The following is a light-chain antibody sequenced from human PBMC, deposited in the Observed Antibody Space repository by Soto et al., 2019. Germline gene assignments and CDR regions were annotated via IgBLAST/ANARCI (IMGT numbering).Light chain of an antibody. V-gene: IGKV3-20*01. J-gene: IGKJ1*01. Sequence: EIVLTQSPGILSLSPGERATLSCRASQSVSSSYLAWYQQKPGQAPRLLIYGASSRATDIPDRFSGSGSGTDFTLTISRLEPEDFAVYYCQQYGSSPRTFGQGTKVEIK. CDR2: GAS. CDR3: QQYGSSPRT. CDR1: QSVSSSY.